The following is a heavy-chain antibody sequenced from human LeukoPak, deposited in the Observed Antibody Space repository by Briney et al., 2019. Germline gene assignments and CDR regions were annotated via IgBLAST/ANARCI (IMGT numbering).Heavy chain of an antibody. J-gene: IGHJ4*02. V-gene: IGHV4-61*08. Sequence: PSQTLSLTCTVSGGSISSGDYYWSWIRQPPGKGLEWIGYIYNSGSTKYNPSLKSRVTISGDTSKKQFSLKLSSVTAADTAVYYCARGYSGYDPTYFDYWGQGTLVTVSS. D-gene: IGHD5-12*01. CDR3: ARGYSGYDPTYFDY. CDR2: IYNSGST. CDR1: GGSISSGDYY.